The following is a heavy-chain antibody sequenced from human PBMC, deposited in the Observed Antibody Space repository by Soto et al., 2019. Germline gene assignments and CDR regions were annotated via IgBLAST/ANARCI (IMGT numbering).Heavy chain of an antibody. CDR1: GFTFSNAW. V-gene: IGHV3-15*01. Sequence: EVQLVESGGGLVKPGGSLRLSCAASGFTFSNAWMSWVRQAPGKGLEWVGRIKSKTDGGTTDYAARVKGRFTISRDDSKNTLYLQMNSLKTEDTAVYYCTTDMAVFYYFDYWGQGTLVTVSS. D-gene: IGHD6-19*01. CDR3: TTDMAVFYYFDY. CDR2: IKSKTDGGTT. J-gene: IGHJ4*02.